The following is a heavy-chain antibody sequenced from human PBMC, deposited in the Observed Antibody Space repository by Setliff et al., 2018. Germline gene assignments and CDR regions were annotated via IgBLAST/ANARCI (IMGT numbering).Heavy chain of an antibody. Sequence: SETLSLTCTVSGGSVKSYTYYWGWIRQPPGKGLEWIGSIYHSGSSYYNSSLRSRVTISVDTSKNQFSLILRSVTAADTAVYYFRLAHCSNNCEEALDYWSQGTLVTVSS. J-gene: IGHJ4*02. CDR3: RLAHCSNNCEEALDY. V-gene: IGHV4-39*07. CDR1: GGSVKSYTYY. D-gene: IGHD2-2*01. CDR2: IYHSGSS.